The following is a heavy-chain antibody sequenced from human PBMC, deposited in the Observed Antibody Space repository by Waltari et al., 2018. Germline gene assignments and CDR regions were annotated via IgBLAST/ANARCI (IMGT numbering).Heavy chain of an antibody. D-gene: IGHD6-13*01. CDR1: GYSISSGYY. V-gene: IGHV4-38-2*01. Sequence: QVQLQESGPGLVKPSETLSLPCAVSGYSISSGYYWGWIRQPPGKGLEWIGSIYHSGSTYYNPSLKSRVTISVDTSKNQFSLKLSSVTAADTAVYYCARRGVPPTEIGSWYEDWGQGTLVTVSS. CDR2: IYHSGST. J-gene: IGHJ1*01. CDR3: ARRGVPPTEIGSWYED.